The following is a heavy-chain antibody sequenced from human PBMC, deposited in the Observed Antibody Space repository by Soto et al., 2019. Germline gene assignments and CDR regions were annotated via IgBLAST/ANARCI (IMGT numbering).Heavy chain of an antibody. J-gene: IGHJ4*02. Sequence: KPGGSLRLSCAASGFTFSNAWMSWVRQAPGKGLEWVGRIKSKTDGGTTDYAAPVKGRFTISRDDSKNTLYLQMNSLKTEDTAVYYCTTIYIWGTPVHGHYWGQGTLVTVSS. CDR1: GFTFSNAW. D-gene: IGHD3-16*01. CDR3: TTIYIWGTPVHGHY. V-gene: IGHV3-15*01. CDR2: IKSKTDGGTT.